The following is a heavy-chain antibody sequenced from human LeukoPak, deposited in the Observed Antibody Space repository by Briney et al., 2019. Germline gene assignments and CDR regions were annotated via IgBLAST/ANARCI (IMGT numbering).Heavy chain of an antibody. Sequence: SETLSLTCTVSGGSISSTTYYWGWIRQPPGKGLEWIGGIYHSGSTYYNPSLKSRVTISVDPSKNHFSLKLRSVTAADTAVYYCARQGYGGPHDAFDIWGQGTMVTVSS. J-gene: IGHJ3*02. D-gene: IGHD4-23*01. CDR1: GGSISSTTYY. CDR3: ARQGYGGPHDAFDI. CDR2: IYHSGST. V-gene: IGHV4-39*01.